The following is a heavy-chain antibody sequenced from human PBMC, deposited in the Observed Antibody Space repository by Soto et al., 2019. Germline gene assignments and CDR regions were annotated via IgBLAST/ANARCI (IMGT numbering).Heavy chain of an antibody. CDR3: ARGVSIAAAGFDY. D-gene: IGHD6-13*01. V-gene: IGHV4-31*03. CDR2: INHSGST. Sequence: PSETLSLTCTVSGGSISSGGYYWSWIRQHPGTGLEWIGEINHSGSTNYNPSLKSRVTISVDTSKNQFSLKLSSVTAADTAVYYCARGVSIAAAGFDYWGQGTLVTVSS. J-gene: IGHJ4*02. CDR1: GGSISSGGYY.